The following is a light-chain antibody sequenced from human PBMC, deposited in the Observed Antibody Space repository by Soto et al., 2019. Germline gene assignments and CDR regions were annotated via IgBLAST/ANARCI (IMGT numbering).Light chain of an antibody. Sequence: QSVLTQPPSASGSPGQSVTISCTGASSDIGGYNSVSWYQHHPAKAPKLIIYEVTKRPSGVPDRFSGSKSGNTASLTVSGLQAEDEADYFCSSYAATNKVTFGGGTKLTVL. CDR2: EVT. J-gene: IGLJ2*01. CDR3: SSYAATNKVT. CDR1: SSDIGGYNS. V-gene: IGLV2-8*01.